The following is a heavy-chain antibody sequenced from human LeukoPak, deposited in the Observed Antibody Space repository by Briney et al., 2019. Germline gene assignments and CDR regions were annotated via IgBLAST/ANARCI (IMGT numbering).Heavy chain of an antibody. Sequence: PGRSLRLSCAASGLTFSSDAMHWVRQAPGKGLEWVAVILYDGSNKYYADSVKGRFTISRDNSKNTLYLQMNSLRTEDTAVYYCARPLTLYSGSSYPFLDFWGQGTLVTVSS. V-gene: IGHV3-30-3*01. CDR3: ARPLTLYSGSSYPFLDF. J-gene: IGHJ4*02. D-gene: IGHD1-26*01. CDR2: ILYDGSNK. CDR1: GLTFSSDA.